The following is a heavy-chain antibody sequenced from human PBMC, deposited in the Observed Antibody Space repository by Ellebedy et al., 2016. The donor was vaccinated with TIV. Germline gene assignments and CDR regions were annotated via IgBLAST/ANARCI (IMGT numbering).Heavy chain of an antibody. D-gene: IGHD5-12*01. CDR3: AKSFDIVGEDQ. J-gene: IGHJ4*02. CDR2: ITGSGASI. V-gene: IGHV3-23*01. Sequence: GESLKISCEASGFTFGSYAMYWVRQIPGKGLEWVSTITGSGASIYYADSVKGLFTISRDNSKNTVFLEMNSLRAEDTAIYYCAKSFDIVGEDQWGQGTLVTVSS. CDR1: GFTFGSYA.